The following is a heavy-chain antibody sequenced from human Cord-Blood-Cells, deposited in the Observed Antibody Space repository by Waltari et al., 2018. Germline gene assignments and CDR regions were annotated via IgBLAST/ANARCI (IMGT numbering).Heavy chain of an antibody. CDR3: ARDNSGDDAFDI. J-gene: IGHJ3*02. CDR1: GGSISSGSYY. Sequence: QVQLQESGPGLVKPSQTLSLTCTVSGGSISSGSYYWSWIRQPAGKGLEWIGYIYTSGSTHYNPSLKSRVTISVDTSKNQFSLKLSSVTAADTAVYYCARDNSGDDAFDIWGQGTMVTVSS. D-gene: IGHD7-27*01. CDR2: IYTSGST. V-gene: IGHV4-61*09.